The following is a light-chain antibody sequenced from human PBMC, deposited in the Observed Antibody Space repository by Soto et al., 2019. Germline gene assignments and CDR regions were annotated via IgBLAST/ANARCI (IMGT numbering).Light chain of an antibody. J-gene: IGLJ3*02. CDR2: DVT. V-gene: IGLV2-11*01. CDR1: GSDVGGYNY. Sequence: QSALIQPRSVSGSPGQSVTISCTGTGSDVGGYNYVSWYQQHPGKAPKLMIYDVTTRPSGVPDRFSGSKSGNTASLTISGLQAEDEADYYCCSYADNYSWVFGGGTKLTVL. CDR3: CSYADNYSWV.